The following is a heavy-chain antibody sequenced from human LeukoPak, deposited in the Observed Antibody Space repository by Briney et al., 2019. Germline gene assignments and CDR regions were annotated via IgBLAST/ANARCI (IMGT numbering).Heavy chain of an antibody. D-gene: IGHD3-22*01. V-gene: IGHV3-48*03. CDR1: GFTFSSYE. CDR3: ARDRGDDETYYYDSSGYPHGMDV. CDR2: ISSSGSTI. J-gene: IGHJ6*02. Sequence: GGSLRLSCAASGFTFSSYEMNWVRQAPGKGLEWVSYISSSGSTIYYADSVTGRFTISRDNAKNSLYLQMNSLRAEDTAVYYCARDRGDDETYYYDSSGYPHGMDVWGQGTTVTVSS.